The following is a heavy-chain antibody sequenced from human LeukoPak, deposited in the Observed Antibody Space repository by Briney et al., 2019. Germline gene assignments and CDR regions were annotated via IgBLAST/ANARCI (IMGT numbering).Heavy chain of an antibody. Sequence: GGSLRLSCAASGFTFSSYDMHWVRQATGKGLEWVSAIGTAGDTYYPGSVKSRFTISRENAKNSLYLQMNSLTAVDTAVYYCARGSYCRGGSSYSQGAFDIWGQGTMVTVCS. J-gene: IGHJ3*02. CDR1: GFTFSSYD. CDR3: ARGSYCRGGSSYSQGAFDI. V-gene: IGHV3-13*04. CDR2: IGTAGDT. D-gene: IGHD2-15*01.